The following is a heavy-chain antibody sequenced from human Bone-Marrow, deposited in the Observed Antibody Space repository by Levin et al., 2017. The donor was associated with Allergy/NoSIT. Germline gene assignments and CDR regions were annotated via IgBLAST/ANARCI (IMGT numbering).Heavy chain of an antibody. CDR2: IYYSGNT. D-gene: IGHD2-15*01. Sequence: SETLSLTCIVSGGSISSYHWSWIRQPPGKGLEWIGYIYYSGNTNYNPSLKSRVTISVDTSKNQFSLTLNSVTAADTAVYYCARDRVVASSGTYYYYGMAGWGQGTTVTVSS. V-gene: IGHV4-59*01. CDR3: ARDRVVASSGTYYYYGMAG. J-gene: IGHJ6*02. CDR1: GGSISSYH.